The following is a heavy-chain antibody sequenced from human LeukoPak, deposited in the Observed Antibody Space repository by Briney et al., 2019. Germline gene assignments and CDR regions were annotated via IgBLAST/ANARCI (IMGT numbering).Heavy chain of an antibody. D-gene: IGHD1-26*01. J-gene: IGHJ5*02. V-gene: IGHV4-39*01. CDR3: ARGAPRGERLGWFDP. CDR1: GGSISSSTYY. Sequence: SETLSLTCTVSGGSISSSTYYWGWIRQPPGKGLEWLGSLYYSGSTYYNPSLKSRVTISVDTSKNQFSLKLSSVTAADTAVYYCARGAPRGERLGWFDPWGQGTLVTVSS. CDR2: LYYSGST.